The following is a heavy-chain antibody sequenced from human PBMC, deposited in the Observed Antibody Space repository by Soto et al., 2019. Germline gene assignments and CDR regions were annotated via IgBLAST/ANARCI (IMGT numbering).Heavy chain of an antibody. V-gene: IGHV1-69*13. J-gene: IGHJ5*02. D-gene: IGHD1-1*01. CDR2: IIPIFGTA. Sequence: GASVKVSCKASGGTFSSSAISWVRQAPGQGLEWMGGIIPIFGTANYAQKFQGRVTITADESTSTAYMELSSMRSEDTTVYYCAREFMGGRERNWFVPSGPATLGTVFS. CDR1: GGTFSSSA. CDR3: AREFMGGRERNWFVP.